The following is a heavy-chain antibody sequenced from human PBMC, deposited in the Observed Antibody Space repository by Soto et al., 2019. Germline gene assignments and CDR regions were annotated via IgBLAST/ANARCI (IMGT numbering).Heavy chain of an antibody. CDR3: SRDVVVGAKALNY. J-gene: IGHJ4*02. V-gene: IGHV3-7*01. CDR2: IKEDGSEK. CDR1: GFTFSNYW. D-gene: IGHD2-15*01. Sequence: VSLRLSCAASGFTFSNYWMTWVRQAPGKGLEWVANIKEDGSEKHYVDSVKGRFTISRDNAKNSLYLQMNSLRVEDTAVYFCSRDVVVGAKALNYWGQGALVPVPS.